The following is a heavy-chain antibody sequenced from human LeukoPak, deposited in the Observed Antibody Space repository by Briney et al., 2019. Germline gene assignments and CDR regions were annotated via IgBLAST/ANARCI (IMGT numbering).Heavy chain of an antibody. J-gene: IGHJ4*02. D-gene: IGHD6-13*01. Sequence: GASVKVSCKASGYTFTSYGISWVRQAPGQGLEWMGWISAYNGNTNYAQKLQGRVTMTTDTSTSTAYMELRSLRSDDTAVYYCARDSRIAAVGTRPPPTYWGQGTLVTVSS. CDR3: ARDSRIAAVGTRPPPTY. V-gene: IGHV1-18*01. CDR2: ISAYNGNT. CDR1: GYTFTSYG.